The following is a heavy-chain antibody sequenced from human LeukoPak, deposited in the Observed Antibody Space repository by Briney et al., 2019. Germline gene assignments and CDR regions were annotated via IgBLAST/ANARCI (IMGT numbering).Heavy chain of an antibody. CDR3: ARDWGFGDSEDWFDP. CDR2: VHHTGST. V-gene: IGHV4-38-2*02. D-gene: IGHD3-10*01. Sequence: SETLSLTCTVSGGSISRGYYWGWIRQPPGKGLEWIGSVHHTGSTYYNPSLRSRVSISVDKSTNHISLEVTSVTAADTAVYYCARDWGFGDSEDWFDPWGQGTLVTVSS. CDR1: GGSISRGYY. J-gene: IGHJ5*02.